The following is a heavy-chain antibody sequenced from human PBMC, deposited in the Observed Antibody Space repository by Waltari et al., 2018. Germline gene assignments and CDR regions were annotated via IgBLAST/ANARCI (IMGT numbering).Heavy chain of an antibody. Sequence: QVQLVQSGAEVKKPGASVKVSCKASGYTFTSYAMHWVRQAPGQRLEWMGWINAGNGNTKYAQKFQGRVTITRDTSASTAYMELSSLRSEDTAVYYCARDRIAAAATSYYYYGMDVWGQGTMVIVSS. J-gene: IGHJ6*02. CDR2: INAGNGNT. CDR3: ARDRIAAAATSYYYYGMDV. CDR1: GYTFTSYA. D-gene: IGHD6-13*01. V-gene: IGHV1-3*01.